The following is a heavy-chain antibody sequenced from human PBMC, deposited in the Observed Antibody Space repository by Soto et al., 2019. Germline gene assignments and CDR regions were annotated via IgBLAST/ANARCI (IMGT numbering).Heavy chain of an antibody. CDR3: AKISSTDYYYYYMDV. J-gene: IGHJ6*03. CDR1: GGSISSGGYY. Sequence: QVQLQESGPGLVKPSQTLSLTCTVSGGSISSGGYYWSWIRQHPGKGLEWIGYIYYSGSTYYNPSLKSRVTISVDTSKNQFSLKLSSVTAADTAVYYCAKISSTDYYYYYMDVWGKGTTVTVSS. V-gene: IGHV4-31*03. CDR2: IYYSGST.